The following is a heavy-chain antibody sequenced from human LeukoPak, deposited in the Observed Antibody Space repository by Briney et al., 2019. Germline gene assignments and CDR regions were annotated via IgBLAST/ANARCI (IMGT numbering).Heavy chain of an antibody. D-gene: IGHD5-24*01. J-gene: IGHJ4*02. CDR3: AGGRWLQLPHY. CDR1: GGSMSSYY. V-gene: IGHV4-59*01. CDR2: IYDSGST. Sequence: PSETLSLTCTVSGGSMSSYYWSWIRQPSGKGLEWIGYIYDSGSTNYNPSFKSRVTISADTSKKEFSLKLTSVTAADTAVYYCAGGRWLQLPHYWGQGTLVTVSS.